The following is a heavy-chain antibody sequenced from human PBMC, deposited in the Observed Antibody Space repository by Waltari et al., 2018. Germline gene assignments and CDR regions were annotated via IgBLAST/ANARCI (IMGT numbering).Heavy chain of an antibody. CDR2: INHSGST. CDR1: GGSFSGYY. J-gene: IGHJ3*02. D-gene: IGHD3-10*01. V-gene: IGHV4-34*01. CDR3: ARRRPHYGSGSYYNLVGAFDI. Sequence: QVQLQQWGAGLLKPSETLSLTCAVYGGSFSGYYWRWISQPPGKVLGWIGEINHSGSTNYNPSLKSRVTISVDTSKNQFSLKLSSVTAADTAVYYCARRRPHYGSGSYYNLVGAFDIWGQGTMVTVSS.